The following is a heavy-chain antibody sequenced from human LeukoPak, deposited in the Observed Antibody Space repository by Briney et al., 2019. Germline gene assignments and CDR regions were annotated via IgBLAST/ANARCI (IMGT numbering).Heavy chain of an antibody. CDR3: ARGEDWGWYFDL. CDR1: GGSISSYY. D-gene: IGHD7-27*01. V-gene: IGHV4-59*01. CDR2: IYYSGST. J-gene: IGHJ2*01. Sequence: SETLSLTCTVSGGSISSYYWSWIRQPPGKGLEWIGYIYYSGSTNYNPSLKSRVIISVDTSKNQFSLKLSSVTAADTAVYYCARGEDWGWYFDLWGRGTLVTVSS.